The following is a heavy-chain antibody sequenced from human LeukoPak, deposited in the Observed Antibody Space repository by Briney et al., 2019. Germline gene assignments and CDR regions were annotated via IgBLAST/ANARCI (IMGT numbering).Heavy chain of an antibody. D-gene: IGHD5-18*01. CDR2: ISGNGGSR. J-gene: IGHJ4*02. Sequence: GGSLRLSCAASGFTFSTYAMHWVRQAPGKGLEYVSSISGNGGSREYANSVKGRFTISRDNSRNTLYLQMGSLRAEDMAVYYCARDAGYVRFDFWGQGTLATVSS. V-gene: IGHV3-64*01. CDR3: ARDAGYVRFDF. CDR1: GFTFSTYA.